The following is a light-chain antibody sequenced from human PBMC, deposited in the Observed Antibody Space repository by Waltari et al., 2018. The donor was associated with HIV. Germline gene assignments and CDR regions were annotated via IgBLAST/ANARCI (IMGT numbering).Light chain of an antibody. Sequence: QSALTQPRPVSGSPGHWVSIPGNANGSAAGSSNFVSWYQRHPGKAPKLMIFDVDQRPSGVPARFSGSKSGNTASLTISGLQADDEAEYYCCSYVNTRTPVVFGGGTQVTVL. V-gene: IGLV2-11*01. CDR2: DVD. CDR1: GSAAGSSNF. CDR3: CSYVNTRTPVV. J-gene: IGLJ3*02.